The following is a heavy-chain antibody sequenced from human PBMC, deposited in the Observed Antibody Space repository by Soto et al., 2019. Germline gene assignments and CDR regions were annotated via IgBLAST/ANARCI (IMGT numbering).Heavy chain of an antibody. Sequence: ESGGGLVKPGGSLRLSCAASGFTFSSYSLNWVRQAPGTGLEWVSSITSSGASIYYADSVKGRFTISRDNAKNSLYLQMNSLRAEDTAVYYCARDGSEGSGEIGYYYYMDVWGKGTTATVSS. J-gene: IGHJ6*03. CDR3: ARDGSEGSGEIGYYYYMDV. V-gene: IGHV3-21*01. CDR1: GFTFSSYS. D-gene: IGHD2-15*01. CDR2: ITSSGASI.